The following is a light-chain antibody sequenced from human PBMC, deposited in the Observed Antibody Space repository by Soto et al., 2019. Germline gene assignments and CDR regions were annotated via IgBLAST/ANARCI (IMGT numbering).Light chain of an antibody. CDR2: DTS. J-gene: IGKJ2*01. V-gene: IGKV3-15*01. CDR1: QSVTGK. CDR3: QHFNRWPPMYT. Sequence: EIVMTQSPATLSVSPGERATLSCRASQSVTGKLAWYQQKPVQSPRLLIYDTSTRATGVPARFSGSGSGTDFALTINSLQSEDFAVYYCQHFNRWPPMYTFGQGTKLEIK.